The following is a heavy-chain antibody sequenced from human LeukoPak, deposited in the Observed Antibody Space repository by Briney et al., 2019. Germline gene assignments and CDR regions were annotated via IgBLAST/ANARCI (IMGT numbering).Heavy chain of an antibody. CDR1: GFTFSSYA. CDR2: ISGGGATT. V-gene: IGHV3-23*01. J-gene: IGHJ4*02. Sequence: GGSLRLSCAASGFTFSSYAMSWVRQAPGKGLEWVSDISGGGATTFYADSEKGRFTISRDNSKNTLYLQLSSLRAEDTAVYYCAKSTGYSTTGRDFDSWGRGTLVTVSS. D-gene: IGHD6-13*01. CDR3: AKSTGYSTTGRDFDS.